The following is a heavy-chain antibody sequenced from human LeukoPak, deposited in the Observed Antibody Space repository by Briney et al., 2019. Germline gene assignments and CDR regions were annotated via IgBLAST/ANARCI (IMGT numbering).Heavy chain of an antibody. CDR3: ARDPFGSLGY. D-gene: IGHD1-26*01. V-gene: IGHV3-53*01. Sequence: EPGGSLRLSCAASGFTVSSNYMSWVRQAPGKGLEWVSVIYSGGSTYYADSVKGRFTISRDNSKNTPYLQMNSLRAEDTAVYYCARDPFGSLGYWGQGTLVTVSS. J-gene: IGHJ4*02. CDR2: IYSGGST. CDR1: GFTVSSNY.